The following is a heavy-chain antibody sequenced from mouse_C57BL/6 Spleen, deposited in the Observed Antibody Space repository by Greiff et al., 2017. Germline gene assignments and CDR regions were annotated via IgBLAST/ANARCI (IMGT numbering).Heavy chain of an antibody. CDR2: IDPSDSYT. Sequence: QVQLKQPGAELERPGTSVKLSCKASGYTFTSYWMHWVKQRPGQGLEWIGVIDPSDSYTNYTQKFKGKATLTVDTSSSTAYMQLSSLTSEDSAVDYCARDGSSYYYYVDYWGQGTTLTVSS. D-gene: IGHD1-1*01. CDR1: GYTFTSYW. V-gene: IGHV1-59*01. J-gene: IGHJ2*01. CDR3: ARDGSSYYYYVDY.